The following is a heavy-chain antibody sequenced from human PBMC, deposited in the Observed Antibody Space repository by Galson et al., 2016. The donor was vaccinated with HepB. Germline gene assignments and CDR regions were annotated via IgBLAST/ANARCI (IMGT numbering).Heavy chain of an antibody. D-gene: IGHD2-2*01. V-gene: IGHV1-18*01. J-gene: IGHJ6*04. CDR3: ARDPRKIRYQLLEIYYYYAMDV. CDR2: ISAYNGNT. Sequence: SVKVSCKASGYTSTTYGISWVRQAPGQGLEWMGWISAYNGNTNYAQKLQGRVTMTTDTSTSPAYMELRSLRSDDTAVYYCARDPRKIRYQLLEIYYYYAMDVWGKGTTVTVSS. CDR1: GYTSTTYG.